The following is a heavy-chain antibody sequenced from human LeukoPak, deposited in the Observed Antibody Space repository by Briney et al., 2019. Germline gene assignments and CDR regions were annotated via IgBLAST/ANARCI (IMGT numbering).Heavy chain of an antibody. J-gene: IGHJ4*02. D-gene: IGHD3-9*01. CDR3: AREYYDILTGYSNGYNY. CDR1: GFTFSSYS. V-gene: IGHV3-21*01. Sequence: GGSLRLSCAASGFTFSSYSMNWVRQAPGKGLEWVSSISSSSSYIYYADSVKGRFTISRDNAKNSLYLQMNSLRAEDTAVYYCAREYYDILTGYSNGYNYWGQGTLVTVSS. CDR2: ISSSSSYI.